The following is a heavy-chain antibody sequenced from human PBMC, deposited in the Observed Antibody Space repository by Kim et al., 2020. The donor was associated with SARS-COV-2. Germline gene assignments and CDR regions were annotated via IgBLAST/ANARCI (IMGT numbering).Heavy chain of an antibody. Sequence: ASVKVSCKASGYTFTDFAMTWLRQAPGQGLEWMGWINTKTGKPTYAQGFTGRLVFSLDTSVNTAFLQITNLKAEDTAVYFCARPIRACPAENCYSSFDYWGQGALVTVSS. V-gene: IGHV7-4-1*02. CDR3: ARPIRACPAENCYSSFDY. CDR1: GYTFTDFA. CDR2: INTKTGKP. J-gene: IGHJ4*02. D-gene: IGHD2-15*01.